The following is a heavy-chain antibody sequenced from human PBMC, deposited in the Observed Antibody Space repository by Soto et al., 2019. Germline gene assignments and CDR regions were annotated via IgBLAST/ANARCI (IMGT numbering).Heavy chain of an antibody. J-gene: IGHJ6*02. V-gene: IGHV3-33*01. CDR2: IWYDGSNK. CDR1: GFTFSSYG. Sequence: GGSLRLSCAASGFTFSSYGMHWVRQAPGKGLEWVAVIWYDGSNKYYADSVKGRFTISRDNSKNTLYLQMNGLRAEDTAVYYCARFLGRGYSGYDLVLNQTSYYYYGMDVWGQGTTVTVSS. CDR3: ARFLGRGYSGYDLVLNQTSYYYYGMDV. D-gene: IGHD5-12*01.